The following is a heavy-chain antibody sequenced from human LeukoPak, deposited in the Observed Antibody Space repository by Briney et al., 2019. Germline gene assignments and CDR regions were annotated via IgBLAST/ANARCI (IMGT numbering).Heavy chain of an antibody. J-gene: IGHJ4*02. CDR2: MNPNSGNT. CDR3: ARGRPTNLAGNY. Sequence: ASVKVSCKASGYTFTSHHINWVRQAAGQGPEWMGWMNPNSGNTVYAQKFQGRVTMTWDTSIDTAYMELSSLRSEDTAVYYCARGRPTNLAGNYWGQGTLVTVSS. V-gene: IGHV1-8*01. CDR1: GYTFTSHH.